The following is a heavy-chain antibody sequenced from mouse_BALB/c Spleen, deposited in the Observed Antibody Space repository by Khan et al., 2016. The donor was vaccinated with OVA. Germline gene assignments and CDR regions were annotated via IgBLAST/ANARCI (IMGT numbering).Heavy chain of an antibody. J-gene: IGHJ4*01. CDR1: GFSLTNYG. Sequence: VQLQESGPGLVAPSQSLSITCTISGFSLTNYGVHWVRQPPGKGLEWLVVIWSDGSTTNYSALKSRLTRSKNNAKSQVILKINRLQTEDSAVSAGARQPYYHDSTMEYWGQGTSVTVSS. CDR2: IWSDGST. V-gene: IGHV2-6-1*01. D-gene: IGHD2-10*01. CDR3: ARQPYYHDSTMEY.